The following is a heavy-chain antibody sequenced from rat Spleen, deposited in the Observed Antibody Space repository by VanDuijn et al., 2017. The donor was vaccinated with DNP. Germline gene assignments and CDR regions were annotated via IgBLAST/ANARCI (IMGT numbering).Heavy chain of an antibody. Sequence: EVQLVESGGGLVQPGRSLKLSCAASGFTFSAYYMAWVRQAPTKGLEWVAASISSSGGSTYYRDSVKGRFTVSRDNAKSILYLQMDSLRSEDTATYYCARRSGMTTGYFDYWGQGIMVTVSS. CDR1: GFTFSAYY. V-gene: IGHV5-25*01. D-gene: IGHD1-7*01. CDR2: ISSSGGST. J-gene: IGHJ2*01. CDR3: ARRSGMTTGYFDY.